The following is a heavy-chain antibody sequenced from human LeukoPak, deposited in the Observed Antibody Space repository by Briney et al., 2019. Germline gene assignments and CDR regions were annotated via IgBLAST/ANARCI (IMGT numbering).Heavy chain of an antibody. J-gene: IGHJ4*02. CDR3: FREVRGVNDY. CDR2: IYYSGST. CDR1: GGSISSSSYY. V-gene: IGHV4-39*07. Sequence: SETLSLTCTVSGGSISSSSYYWGWIRQPPGKGLEWIGSIYYSGSTYYNPSLKSRVTISVDTSKNQFSLKLSSVTAADTAVYYCFREVRGVNDYWGQGTLVTVSS. D-gene: IGHD3-10*01.